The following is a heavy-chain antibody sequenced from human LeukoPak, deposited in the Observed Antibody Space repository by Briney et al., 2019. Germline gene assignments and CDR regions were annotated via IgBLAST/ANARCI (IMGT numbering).Heavy chain of an antibody. CDR3: ARYSEVYYYVDV. CDR2: IRSYSSYI. V-gene: IGHV3-21*01. CDR1: GFTFSHHG. J-gene: IGHJ6*03. D-gene: IGHD2-15*01. Sequence: GGSLRLSCAASGFTFSHHGMHWVRQAPGKGLEWVATIRSYSSYIHYADSVKGRFTISRDDAKKSMFLVMNSLRVEDTAVYFCARYSEVYYYVDVWGTGTTVTVSS.